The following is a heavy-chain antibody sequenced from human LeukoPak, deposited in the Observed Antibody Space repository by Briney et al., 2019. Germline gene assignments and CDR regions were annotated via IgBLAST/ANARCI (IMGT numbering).Heavy chain of an antibody. J-gene: IGHJ4*02. CDR2: IYHSGDT. CDR3: ARVRWLQLMYYFDY. Sequence: SETLSLTCSVSGDSIRNYYWSWIRQPPGKGLEWIAYIYHSGDTNYNPSLKSRVTISLDTSKNQFSLKLSSVTAADTAVYYCARVRWLQLMYYFDYWGQGTLVTVSS. D-gene: IGHD5-24*01. V-gene: IGHV4-59*12. CDR1: GDSIRNYY.